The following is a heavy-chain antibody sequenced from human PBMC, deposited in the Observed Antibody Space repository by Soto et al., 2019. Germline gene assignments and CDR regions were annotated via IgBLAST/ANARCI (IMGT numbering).Heavy chain of an antibody. CDR3: ASLTSGWHGGGYFDF. Sequence: QVQLVQSGPEVKKPGASVKVSCKASGDIFSSLGFSWVRQAPGQGLEWMGWISAYNGNTNYAQNLQGRFTMTTDTFTGTVNMELRSLRSDDTAVYFCASLTSGWHGGGYFDFWGQGTLVTVSS. V-gene: IGHV1-18*01. D-gene: IGHD6-19*01. CDR2: ISAYNGNT. CDR1: GDIFSSLG. J-gene: IGHJ4*02.